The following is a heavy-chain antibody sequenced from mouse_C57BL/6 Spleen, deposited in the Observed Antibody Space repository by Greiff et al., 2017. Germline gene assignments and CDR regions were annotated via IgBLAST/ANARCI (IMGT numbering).Heavy chain of an antibody. CDR3: ARDGYSFDY. CDR1: GFTFTDYY. Sequence: VQLKESGGGLVQPGGSLSLSCAASGFTFTDYYMSWVRQPPGKALEWLGFIRNKANGYTTEYSASVKGRFTISRDNSQSILYLQMNALRAEDSATYYCARDGYSFDYWGQGTTLTVSS. CDR2: IRNKANGYTT. V-gene: IGHV7-3*01. J-gene: IGHJ2*01.